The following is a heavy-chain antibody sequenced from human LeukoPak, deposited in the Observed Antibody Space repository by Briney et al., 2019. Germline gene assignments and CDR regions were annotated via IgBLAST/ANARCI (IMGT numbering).Heavy chain of an antibody. CDR1: GGSFSGYY. Sequence: SETLSLTCTVYGGSFSGYYWSWIRQPPGKGLEWIGEINHSGSTNYNPSLKSRVTISVDTSKNQFSLKLSSVTAADTAVYYCARGPAGDTRDYWGQGTLVTVSS. CDR2: INHSGST. V-gene: IGHV4-34*01. D-gene: IGHD3-10*01. CDR3: ARGPAGDTRDY. J-gene: IGHJ4*02.